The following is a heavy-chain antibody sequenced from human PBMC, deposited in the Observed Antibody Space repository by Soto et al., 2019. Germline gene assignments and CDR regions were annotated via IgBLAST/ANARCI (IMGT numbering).Heavy chain of an antibody. CDR1: GFTFSDYY. Sequence: GGSLRLSCAASGFTFSDYYIHWIRRAPGKGLEWISYISGNGEVIQYAASARGRFTISRDNAENSVYLEMDSLRDEDTALYYCARDVDADFRTDFDYWGRGTLVTVSS. CDR2: ISGNGEVI. D-gene: IGHD4-17*01. J-gene: IGHJ4*02. CDR3: ARDVDADFRTDFDY. V-gene: IGHV3-11*01.